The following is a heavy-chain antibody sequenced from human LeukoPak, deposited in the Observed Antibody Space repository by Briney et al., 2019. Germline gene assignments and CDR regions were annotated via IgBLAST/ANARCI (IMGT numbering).Heavy chain of an antibody. V-gene: IGHV4-59*01. Sequence: PSETLSLTCTVSGGSISSYYWSWIRQPPGKGLEWIGYIYYSGSTNYNPSLKSRVTISVDTSKNQFSLKLSSVTAADTAVYYCARENSPYYYYNSGYYPWFDIWGQGTMVTVSS. J-gene: IGHJ3*02. D-gene: IGHD3-22*01. CDR1: GGSISSYY. CDR3: ARENSPYYYYNSGYYPWFDI. CDR2: IYYSGST.